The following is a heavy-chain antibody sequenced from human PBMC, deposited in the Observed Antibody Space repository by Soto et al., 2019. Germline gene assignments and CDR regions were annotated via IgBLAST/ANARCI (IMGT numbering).Heavy chain of an antibody. D-gene: IGHD3-16*01. J-gene: IGHJ4*02. Sequence: PGESLKISFKGSGYKFIDYWIGWVRQVPGKGLEWMGSIYPGDFDIKYGPSFQGQVTISADKSITTVYLQWSSLKASDTGIYYCARALGGEYYDRRSWYSAYWGQGTQVTVSS. CDR3: ARALGGEYYDRRSWYSAY. CDR2: IYPGDFDI. CDR1: GYKFIDYW. V-gene: IGHV5-51*01.